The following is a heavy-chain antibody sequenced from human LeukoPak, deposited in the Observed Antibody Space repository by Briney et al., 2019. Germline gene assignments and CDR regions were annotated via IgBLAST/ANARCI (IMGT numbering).Heavy chain of an antibody. CDR3: ARPQKPKAANPNYGMDV. V-gene: IGHV1-18*01. D-gene: IGHD6-13*01. CDR1: GYTFTSYG. J-gene: IGHJ6*02. CDR2: ISAYNGNT. Sequence: GASVKVSCKASGYTFTSYGISWVRQAPGQGLEWMGWISAYNGNTNYAQKLQGRVTMTTDTSTSTAYMELRSLRSDDTAVYYCARPQKPKAANPNYGMDVWGQGTTVTASS.